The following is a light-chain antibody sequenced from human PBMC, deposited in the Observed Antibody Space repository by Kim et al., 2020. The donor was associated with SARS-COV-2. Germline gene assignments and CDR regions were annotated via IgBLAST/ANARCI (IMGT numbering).Light chain of an antibody. V-gene: IGLV1-40*01. CDR2: GNS. J-gene: IGLJ2*01. Sequence: VTISCTGSSSNIGAGYDVHWYQQLPGTAPKLLIYGNSNRPSGVPDRFSGSESGTSASLAITGLQAEGEADYYCQSYDSSLSGSVVFGGGTQLTVL. CDR1: SSNIGAGYD. CDR3: QSYDSSLSGSVV.